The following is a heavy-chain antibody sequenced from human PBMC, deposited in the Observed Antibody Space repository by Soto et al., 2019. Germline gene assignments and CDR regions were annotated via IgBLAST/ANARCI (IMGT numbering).Heavy chain of an antibody. CDR2: ISGSDGST. CDR3: AKYSGSYYYYRMDV. D-gene: IGHD1-26*01. CDR1: GFTFSSYA. V-gene: IGHV3-23*01. J-gene: IGHJ6*02. Sequence: GGSLRLSCAASGFTFSSYAITWVRQAPGKGLEWVSTISGSDGSTYYADSVKGRFTISRDNSKNTLYLQMNSLRAEDTAVYYCAKYSGSYYYYRMDVWGQGTTVTVSS.